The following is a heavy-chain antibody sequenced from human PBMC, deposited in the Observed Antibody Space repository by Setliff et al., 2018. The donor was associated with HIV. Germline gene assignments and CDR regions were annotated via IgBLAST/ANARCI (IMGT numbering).Heavy chain of an antibody. Sequence: GASVKVSCKASGYSLSTYAISWVRQAPGQGLEWMGWIDSNNGNRNFAQKFRGRVTMTTDISTNTAYMELGSLRSDDTAVYYCARCMGRPDVSDYGDYVDYWGQGTLVTVSS. V-gene: IGHV1-18*01. CDR2: IDSNNGNR. CDR3: ARCMGRPDVSDYGDYVDY. D-gene: IGHD4-17*01. CDR1: GYSLSTYA. J-gene: IGHJ4*02.